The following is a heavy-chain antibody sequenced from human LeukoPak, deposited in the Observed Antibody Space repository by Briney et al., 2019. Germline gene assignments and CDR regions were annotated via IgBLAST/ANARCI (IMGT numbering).Heavy chain of an antibody. J-gene: IGHJ4*02. Sequence: GGSLRLSCAASGFTFVDYTMIWVRRAPGGGVEGGSGISWNSGSIGYADSVKGRFTISRDNAKNSLYLQMNSLRGDDTALYYCAKDRRNDFDYWGQGTLVTVSS. V-gene: IGHV3-9*01. CDR3: AKDRRNDFDY. CDR1: GFTFVDYT. D-gene: IGHD1-14*01. CDR2: ISWNSGSI.